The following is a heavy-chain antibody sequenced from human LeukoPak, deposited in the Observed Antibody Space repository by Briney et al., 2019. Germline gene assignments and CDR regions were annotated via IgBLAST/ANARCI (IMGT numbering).Heavy chain of an antibody. CDR1: GYTFTSYG. V-gene: IGHV1-2*02. D-gene: IGHD1-14*01. CDR2: INPNSGGT. J-gene: IGHJ5*02. Sequence: ASVKVSCKASGYTFTSYGISWVRQAPGQGLEWMGWINPNSGGTNYAQKFQGRVTMTRDTSISTAYMELSRLRSDDTAVYYCARDISNWFDPWGQGTLVTVSS. CDR3: ARDISNWFDP.